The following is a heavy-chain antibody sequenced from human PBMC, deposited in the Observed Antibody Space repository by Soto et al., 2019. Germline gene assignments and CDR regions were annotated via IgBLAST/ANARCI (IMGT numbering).Heavy chain of an antibody. CDR2: ISGSGGST. CDR1: GFTFSSYA. D-gene: IGHD2-2*02. Sequence: PGGSLRLSCAASGFTFSSYAMSWVRQAPGKGLEWVSAISGSGGSTYYADSVKGRFTISRDNSKNTLYLQMNSLRAEDTAVYYCAKEGYCSSTSCHKPLDYWGQGTLVTVSS. V-gene: IGHV3-23*01. CDR3: AKEGYCSSTSCHKPLDY. J-gene: IGHJ4*02.